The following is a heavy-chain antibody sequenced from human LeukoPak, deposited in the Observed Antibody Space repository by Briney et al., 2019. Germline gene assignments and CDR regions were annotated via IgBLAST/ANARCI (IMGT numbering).Heavy chain of an antibody. D-gene: IGHD3-10*01. CDR2: IIPIFGTA. Sequence: ASVKVPCKASGGTFSSYAISWVRQAPGQGLEWMGGIIPIFGTANYAQKFQGRVTITTDESTSTAYMELSSLRSEDTAVYYCARGAMVRGPKRAYYMDVWGKGTTVTVSS. J-gene: IGHJ6*03. CDR1: GGTFSSYA. CDR3: ARGAMVRGPKRAYYMDV. V-gene: IGHV1-69*05.